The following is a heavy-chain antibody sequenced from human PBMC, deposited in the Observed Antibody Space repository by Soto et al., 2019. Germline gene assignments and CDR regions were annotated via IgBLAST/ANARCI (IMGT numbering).Heavy chain of an antibody. J-gene: IGHJ4*02. V-gene: IGHV4-39*01. CDR2: IYYSGST. CDR1: GGSISSGGYY. D-gene: IGHD3-10*01. Sequence: SETLSLTCTVSGGSISSGGYYWSWIRQHPGKGLEWIGYIYYSGSTYYNPSLKSRVTISVDTSKNQFSLKLSSVTAAGTAVYYCARQFMAMVRGVTLLDYWGQGTLVTVSS. CDR3: ARQFMAMVRGVTLLDY.